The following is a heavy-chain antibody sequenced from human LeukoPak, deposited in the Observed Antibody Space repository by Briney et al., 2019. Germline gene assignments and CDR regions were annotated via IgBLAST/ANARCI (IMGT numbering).Heavy chain of an antibody. D-gene: IGHD5-18*01. J-gene: IGHJ3*02. CDR1: GGSISTYY. CDR3: AREAMAKEAFDI. V-gene: IGHV4-34*01. CDR2: INHSGST. Sequence: SETLSLTCTVSGGSISTYYWSWIRQTPGKGLEWIGEINHSGSTNYNPSLKSRVTISLDASKNQFSLKLSSVTAADTAVYYCAREAMAKEAFDIWGQGTMVTVSS.